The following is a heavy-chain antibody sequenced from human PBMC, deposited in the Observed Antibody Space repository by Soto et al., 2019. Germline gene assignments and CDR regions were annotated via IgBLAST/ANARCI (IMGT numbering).Heavy chain of an antibody. CDR1: GFSLSTSGVG. V-gene: IGHV2-5*01. CDR2: IYWNDDK. Sequence: PTLVNPTQTLTLTCTFSGFSLSTSGVGVGWTRQPPGKALEWLALIYWNDDKRYSPSLKSRLTITKDTSKNQVVLTMTNMDPVDTATYYCAHRRIERLIWFGGYFDYWGQGTRVTVSS. CDR3: AHRRIERLIWFGGYFDY. J-gene: IGHJ4*02. D-gene: IGHD3-10*01.